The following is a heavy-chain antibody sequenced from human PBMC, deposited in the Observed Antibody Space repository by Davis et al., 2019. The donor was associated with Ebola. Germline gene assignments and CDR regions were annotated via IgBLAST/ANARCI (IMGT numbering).Heavy chain of an antibody. CDR1: GYTFTGYY. J-gene: IGHJ6*02. CDR3: AAERIRRGGMDV. CDR2: INPSGGST. D-gene: IGHD2-21*01. Sequence: ASVKVSCKASGYTFTGYYMHWVRQAPGQGLEWMGIINPSGGSTSYAQKFQERVTITRDMSTSTAYMELSSLRSEDTAVYYCAAERIRRGGMDVWGQGTTVTVSS. V-gene: IGHV1-46*01.